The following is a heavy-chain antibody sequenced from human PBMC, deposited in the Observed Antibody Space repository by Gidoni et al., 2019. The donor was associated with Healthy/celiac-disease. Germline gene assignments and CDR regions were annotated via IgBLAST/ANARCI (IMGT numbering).Heavy chain of an antibody. Sequence: EVQLVESGGGLVQHGGSLRLSCAASGFTFSSYWMHWVRQAPGRGLVWVSRINSDGSSTSYAASVKGRFTISRDNAKNTLYLQMNSLRAEDTAVYYCASSLYYYGMDVWGQGTTVTVSS. V-gene: IGHV3-74*01. CDR2: INSDGSST. CDR3: ASSLYYYGMDV. CDR1: GFTFSSYW. J-gene: IGHJ6*02.